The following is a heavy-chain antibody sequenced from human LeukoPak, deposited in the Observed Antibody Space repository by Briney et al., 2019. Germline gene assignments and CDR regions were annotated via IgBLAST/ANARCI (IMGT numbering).Heavy chain of an antibody. J-gene: IGHJ4*02. Sequence: SETLSLTCTVSGGSVSSGSYYWSWIRQPPGKGLEWIGYIYYSGSTNYNPSLKSRVTISVDTSKNQFSLKLSSVTAEDTAVYYCARGMVRGRYFDYWGQGTLVTVSS. V-gene: IGHV4-61*01. CDR1: GGSVSSGSYY. CDR2: IYYSGST. D-gene: IGHD3-10*01. CDR3: ARGMVRGRYFDY.